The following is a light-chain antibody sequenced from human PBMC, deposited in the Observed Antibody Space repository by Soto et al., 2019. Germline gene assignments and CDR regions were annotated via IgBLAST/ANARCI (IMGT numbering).Light chain of an antibody. Sequence: EIVLTQSPGTLSLSSGERATLSCRASQSVDNKYLAWYQQKPGQAPRLLIFGASNRAAGIQDRFSGSGSGTDFTLTISRLESEDFAVYYCQQYGTSPPMYTFGQGTKLEIK. CDR3: QQYGTSPPMYT. J-gene: IGKJ2*01. V-gene: IGKV3-20*01. CDR2: GAS. CDR1: QSVDNKY.